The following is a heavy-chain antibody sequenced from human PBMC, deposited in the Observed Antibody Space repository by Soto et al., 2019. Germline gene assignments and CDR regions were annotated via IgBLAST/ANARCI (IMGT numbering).Heavy chain of an antibody. Sequence: QVQLVQSGAEVKKPGASVKVSCKASGYTFTSYGISWVRQAPGQGLEWMGWINPYNGNTNYAQKLQGRVTTTTDTSTNTAYTELRSVRSDDTAVYYCARDWFGIDYWGQGTLVTGSS. CDR1: GYTFTSYG. CDR2: INPYNGNT. D-gene: IGHD3-16*01. V-gene: IGHV1-18*01. J-gene: IGHJ4*02. CDR3: ARDWFGIDY.